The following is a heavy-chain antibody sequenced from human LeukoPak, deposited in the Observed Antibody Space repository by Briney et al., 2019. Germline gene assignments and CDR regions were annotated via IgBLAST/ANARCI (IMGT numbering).Heavy chain of an antibody. Sequence: PGGTLRLSCAASGFTFSSYAMNWVRQAPGKGLEWVSSISSSSSYIYYADSVKGRFTISRDNAKNSLYLQMNSLRAEDTAVYYCARDPHRRELWPRGDYWGQGTLVTVSS. CDR2: ISSSSSYI. V-gene: IGHV3-21*01. J-gene: IGHJ4*02. CDR1: GFTFSSYA. D-gene: IGHD1-26*01. CDR3: ARDPHRRELWPRGDY.